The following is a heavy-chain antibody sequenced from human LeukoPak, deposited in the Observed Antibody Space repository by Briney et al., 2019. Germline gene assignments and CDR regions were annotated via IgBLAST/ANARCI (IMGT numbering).Heavy chain of an antibody. CDR3: ARVRGSADYGDS. V-gene: IGHV3-11*06. D-gene: IGHD3-10*01. CDR2: ISSSSSYT. CDR1: GFTFGDYA. Sequence: GRSLRLSCTASGFTFGDYAMSWVRQAPGKGLEWVSYISSSSSYTNYADSVKGRFTISRDNAKNSLYLQMNSLRAEDTAVYYCARVRGSADYGDSWGQGTLVTVSS. J-gene: IGHJ4*02.